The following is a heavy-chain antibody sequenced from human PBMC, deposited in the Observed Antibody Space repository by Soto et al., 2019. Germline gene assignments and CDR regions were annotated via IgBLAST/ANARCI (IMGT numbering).Heavy chain of an antibody. J-gene: IGHJ4*02. CDR2: IKTNTEGGTT. CDR1: GFTFTNAW. Sequence: EVQLVESGGGLVKPGGSLRLSCAASGFTFTNAWMNWVRQAPGEGLEWVARIKTNTEGGTTDYAAPVKGRFTISRDDSKKMLYLQMNNLKTEDGAVYYCTRVGYSSSWPFDSWGQGTLVTVSS. D-gene: IGHD6-13*01. V-gene: IGHV3-15*07. CDR3: TRVGYSSSWPFDS.